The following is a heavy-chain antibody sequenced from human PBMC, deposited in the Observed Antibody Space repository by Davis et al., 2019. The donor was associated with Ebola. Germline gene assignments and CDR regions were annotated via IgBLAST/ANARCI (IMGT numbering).Heavy chain of an antibody. J-gene: IGHJ5*02. CDR1: GFSLSNNGEG. CDR2: ISWDDDK. CDR3: ARSRFSGGQDWFDP. D-gene: IGHD1-26*01. V-gene: IGHV2-5*02. Sequence: SGPTLVKPTQTLTLTCTFSGFSLSNNGEGVAWIRQPPGKALEWLGSISWDDDKRYSPSLKSRLTITKATSNNQVVLTMTNMDPVDRATYYCARSRFSGGQDWFDPWGQGALVTVSS.